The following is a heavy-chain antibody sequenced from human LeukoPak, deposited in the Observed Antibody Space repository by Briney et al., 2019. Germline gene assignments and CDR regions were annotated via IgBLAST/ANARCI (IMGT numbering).Heavy chain of an antibody. Sequence: GSSVKVSCKAPGGTFSSYAISWVRQAPGQGLEWMGGIIPIFGTANYAQKFQGRVTITADESTSTAYMELSSLRSEDTAVYYCARAGSPRWFGELLPKYLGTRSHYYYYGMDVWGQGTTVTVSS. J-gene: IGHJ6*02. D-gene: IGHD3-10*01. CDR2: IIPIFGTA. CDR3: ARAGSPRWFGELLPKYLGTRSHYYYYGMDV. V-gene: IGHV1-69*01. CDR1: GGTFSSYA.